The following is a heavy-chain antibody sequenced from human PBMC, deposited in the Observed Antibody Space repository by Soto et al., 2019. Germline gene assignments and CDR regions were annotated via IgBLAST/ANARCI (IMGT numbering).Heavy chain of an antibody. Sequence: ASVKVSCKTSGYTFNTYGINWVRQAPGQGLELMGWISAYDGKTTYAEKFQGRVTMTTDASTSTAYMELRSLRSDDTAVYYCARDPHEYWTSYWFDPWGQGTLVTVSS. CDR3: ARDPHEYWTSYWFDP. D-gene: IGHD3-3*01. CDR1: GYTFNTYG. CDR2: ISAYDGKT. V-gene: IGHV1-18*01. J-gene: IGHJ5*02.